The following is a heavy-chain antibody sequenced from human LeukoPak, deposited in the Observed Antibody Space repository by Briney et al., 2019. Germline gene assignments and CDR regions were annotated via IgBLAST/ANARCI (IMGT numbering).Heavy chain of an antibody. CDR2: ISYDGSDK. J-gene: IGHJ4*02. Sequence: GGSLRLSCAVSGFTFSSYALHWVRQAPGKGLEWVAVISYDGSDKYYADSVKGRFTISRDNSKNTLYLQMNSLRPEDTAVYYCARGKRIQLWSRFDYWGQGTLVTVSS. V-gene: IGHV3-30-3*01. CDR1: GFTFSSYA. D-gene: IGHD5-18*01. CDR3: ARGKRIQLWSRFDY.